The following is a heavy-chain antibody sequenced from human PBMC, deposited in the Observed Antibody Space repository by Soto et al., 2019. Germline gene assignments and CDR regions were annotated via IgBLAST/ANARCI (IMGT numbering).Heavy chain of an antibody. V-gene: IGHV1-46*01. CDR3: ARALEAAAAEGSYYYYGMDV. D-gene: IGHD6-13*01. Sequence: ASVKVSCKASGYTFTSYYMHWVRQAPGQGLEWMGIINPSGGSTSYAQKFQGRVTMTRDTSTSTVYMELSSLRSEDTAVYYCARALEAAAAEGSYYYYGMDVWGQGTTVTVSS. CDR2: INPSGGST. J-gene: IGHJ6*02. CDR1: GYTFTSYY.